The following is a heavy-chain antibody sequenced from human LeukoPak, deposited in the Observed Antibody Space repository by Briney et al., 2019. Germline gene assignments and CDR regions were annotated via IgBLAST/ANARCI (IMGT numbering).Heavy chain of an antibody. CDR2: ISYDGSDK. V-gene: IGHV3-30-3*01. J-gene: IGHJ4*02. Sequence: GGSLRLSCAASGFTFSHYSMHWVRQAPGKGLEWVAVISYDGSDKSYADSVKGRFTVSRDNAKNSLYLQMNSLRVEDTAVYYCARDPQNSWGLFDYWGQGTLVTVSS. CDR3: ARDPQNSWGLFDY. CDR1: GFTFSHYS. D-gene: IGHD4-23*01.